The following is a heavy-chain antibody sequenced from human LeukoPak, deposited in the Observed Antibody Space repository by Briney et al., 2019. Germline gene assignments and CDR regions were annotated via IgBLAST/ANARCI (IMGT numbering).Heavy chain of an antibody. J-gene: IGHJ1*01. CDR1: GGSISSYY. Sequence: SETLSLTCTVSGGSISSYYWTWIRQPAGKGLEWIGRIYTSGSTYFNPSLKSRVTMSVDTSKNQFSLMLTSVTAADTAVYFCAIYDSSGAYFQHWGQSTLVTVSS. CDR3: AIYDSSGAYFQH. CDR2: IYTSGST. D-gene: IGHD3-22*01. V-gene: IGHV4-4*07.